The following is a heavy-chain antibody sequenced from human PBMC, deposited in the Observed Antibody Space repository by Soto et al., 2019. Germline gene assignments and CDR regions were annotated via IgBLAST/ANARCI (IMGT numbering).Heavy chain of an antibody. Sequence: GGSLRLSCAASGFTFSSYGMHWVRQAPGKGLEWVAVIWYDGSNKYYADSVKGRFTISRDNSKNTLYLQMNSLRAEDTAVYYCARDLYYCSSTSCYLRYYYYGMDVWGQGTTVTVSS. D-gene: IGHD2-2*01. CDR2: IWYDGSNK. V-gene: IGHV3-33*01. J-gene: IGHJ6*02. CDR3: ARDLYYCSSTSCYLRYYYYGMDV. CDR1: GFTFSSYG.